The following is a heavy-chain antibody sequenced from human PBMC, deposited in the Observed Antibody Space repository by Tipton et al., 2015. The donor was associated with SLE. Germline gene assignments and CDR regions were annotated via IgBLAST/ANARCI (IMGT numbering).Heavy chain of an antibody. CDR2: IRSKAYGGTT. D-gene: IGHD6-13*01. CDR3: TAAAGEAEYFQH. V-gene: IGHV3-49*04. CDR1: GFTFSSYW. J-gene: IGHJ1*01. Sequence: SLRLSCAASGFTFSSYWMSWVRQAPGKGLEGVGFIRSKAYGGTTEYAASVKGRFTISRGDSKSIASLQMNSLKTEDTAVYYCTAAAGEAEYFQHWGQGTLVTVSS.